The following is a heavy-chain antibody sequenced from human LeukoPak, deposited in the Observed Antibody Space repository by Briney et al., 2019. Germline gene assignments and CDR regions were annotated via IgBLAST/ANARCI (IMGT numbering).Heavy chain of an antibody. Sequence: GGSLRLSCAASGFTFDDFAMHWVRQAPGKGLGWVSGISWNSGSMGYADSVKGRFTISRDNAKNSLYLQMNSLRAEDTALYYCAKGASRDGGVSGAWGQGTLVTVSS. CDR2: ISWNSGSM. V-gene: IGHV3-9*01. D-gene: IGHD2-8*02. CDR3: AKGASRDGGVSGA. CDR1: GFTFDDFA. J-gene: IGHJ5*02.